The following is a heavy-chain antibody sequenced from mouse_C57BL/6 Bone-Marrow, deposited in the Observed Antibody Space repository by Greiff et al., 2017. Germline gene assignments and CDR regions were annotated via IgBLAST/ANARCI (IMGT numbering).Heavy chain of an antibody. Sequence: QVQLQQPGAELVKPGASVKLSCKASGYTFTSYWMHWVKQRPGQGLEWIGEIDPSDSYTNYNQKFKGKSTLTVDKYTSTAYMQLSSLTSEDYAVYYCARSDYGSIHYFDYWGQGTTLTVSS. CDR3: ARSDYGSIHYFDY. CDR1: GYTFTSYW. D-gene: IGHD1-1*01. J-gene: IGHJ2*01. CDR2: IDPSDSYT. V-gene: IGHV1-69*01.